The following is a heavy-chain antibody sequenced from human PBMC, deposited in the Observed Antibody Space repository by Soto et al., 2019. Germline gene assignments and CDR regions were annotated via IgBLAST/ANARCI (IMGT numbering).Heavy chain of an antibody. CDR1: GYTITSYA. CDR3: ARATTGTWAFDI. Sequence: ASVKVSCKASGYTITSYAIHWVRQAPGQRLEWMGWSNAGNGDTKDSQEFQGRVTITRDTSSSTAYMELSSLRSEDMAVYYCARATTGTWAFDIWGKGTMVTVSS. V-gene: IGHV1-3*02. D-gene: IGHD3-9*01. J-gene: IGHJ3*02. CDR2: SNAGNGDT.